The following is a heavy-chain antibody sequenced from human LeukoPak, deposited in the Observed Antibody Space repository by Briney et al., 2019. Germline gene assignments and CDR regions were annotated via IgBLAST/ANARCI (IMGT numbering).Heavy chain of an antibody. J-gene: IGHJ3*02. CDR1: GFTFRTYW. V-gene: IGHV3-7*01. Sequence: PGGSPRLSCAASGFTFRTYWMSWVRQAPGKGLEWVANIKQDGNEKYYVDSVKGRFTISRDNAKNSLDLQMNSLRAEDTAVYYCARDHSGVSPLDDAFDIWGQGTMVTVSS. CDR3: ARDHSGVSPLDDAFDI. D-gene: IGHD2-8*02. CDR2: IKQDGNEK.